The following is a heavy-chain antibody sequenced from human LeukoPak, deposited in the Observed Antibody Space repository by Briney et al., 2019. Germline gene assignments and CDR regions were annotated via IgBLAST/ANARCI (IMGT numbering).Heavy chain of an antibody. J-gene: IGHJ4*02. V-gene: IGHV3-7*01. CDR1: GFTFSNYW. Sequence: GRSLRLSCAASGFTFSNYWMSCVRQAPGKGLARAVHIKEDESEKYYVDSVKGRFTISRDNARNSLYLQMNSLRAEDTAVYYCASGRQLGYWGQGTLVTVSS. CDR3: ASGRQLGY. CDR2: IKEDESEK. D-gene: IGHD6-13*01.